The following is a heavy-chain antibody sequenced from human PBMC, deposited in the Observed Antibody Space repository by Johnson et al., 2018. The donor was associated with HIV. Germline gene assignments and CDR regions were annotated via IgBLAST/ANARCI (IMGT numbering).Heavy chain of an antibody. Sequence: VQVVESGGGVVQPGRSLRLSCAASGFIVSSKYMTWFRQAPGKGLEWVSVLYADGRTYYADSVNGRFTFSSDYSENTVYLQMNSLTAKDTAVYYCATKGSKWELIVEGFAVWGQGTMVTVSS. V-gene: IGHV3-66*02. D-gene: IGHD1-26*01. CDR1: GFIVSSKY. CDR3: ATKGSKWELIVEGFAV. CDR2: LYADGRT. J-gene: IGHJ3*01.